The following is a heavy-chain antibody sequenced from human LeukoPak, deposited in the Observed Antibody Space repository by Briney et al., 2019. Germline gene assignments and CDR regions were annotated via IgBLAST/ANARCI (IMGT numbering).Heavy chain of an antibody. Sequence: LGGSLRLSCAASGFTFNRYNMNWVRPAPGKGLEWVSYMSSGGTTINYADSVKGRFTISRDNPNNSLYLQMNSLRVEDTAVYFCARGGGGSDAFDIWGQGTMVTVSS. D-gene: IGHD2-15*01. V-gene: IGHV3-48*01. CDR1: GFTFNRYN. CDR2: MSSGGTTI. CDR3: ARGGGGSDAFDI. J-gene: IGHJ3*02.